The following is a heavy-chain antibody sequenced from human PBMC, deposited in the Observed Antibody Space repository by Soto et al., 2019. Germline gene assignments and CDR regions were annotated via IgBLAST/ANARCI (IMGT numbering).Heavy chain of an antibody. CDR2: ISGSGGST. CDR3: AKDLRAMVRGVHGY. CDR1: GFTFSSYA. D-gene: IGHD3-10*01. J-gene: IGHJ4*02. V-gene: IGHV3-23*01. Sequence: EVQLLESGGGLVQPGGSLRLSCAASGFTFSSYAMSWVRRAPGRGLGWVSAISGSGGSTYYADSVKGRFTISRDNSKNTLYLQMNSLRAEDTAVYYCAKDLRAMVRGVHGYWGQGTLVTVSS.